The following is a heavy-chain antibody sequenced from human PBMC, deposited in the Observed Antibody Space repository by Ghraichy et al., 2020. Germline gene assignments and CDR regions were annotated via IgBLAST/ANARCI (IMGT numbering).Heavy chain of an antibody. D-gene: IGHD3-22*01. J-gene: IGHJ4*02. CDR3: WGSSGYTFDY. CDR1: GFTFISYS. Sequence: LTCAASGFTFISYSMNWVRQAPGKGLEWVSSISSSSSYIYYADSVKGRFTISRDNAKNSLYLQMNSLRAEDTAVYYCWGSSGYTFDYWGQGTLVTVSS. CDR2: ISSSSSYI. V-gene: IGHV3-21*01.